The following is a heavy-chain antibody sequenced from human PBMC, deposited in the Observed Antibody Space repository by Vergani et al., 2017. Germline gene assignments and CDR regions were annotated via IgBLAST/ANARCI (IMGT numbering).Heavy chain of an antibody. CDR1: GGSISSSSYY. J-gene: IGHJ4*02. CDR3: ARLVYYYDSSGYSIYYFDY. CDR2: IYYSGST. Sequence: QLQLQESGPGLVKPSETLSLTCTVSGGSISSSSYYWGWIRQPPGKGLEWIGSIYYSGSTYYNPSLKSRVTISVDTSKHQFSLKLSSVTAADTAVYYCARLVYYYDSSGYSIYYFDYWGQGTLVTVSS. V-gene: IGHV4-39*07. D-gene: IGHD3-22*01.